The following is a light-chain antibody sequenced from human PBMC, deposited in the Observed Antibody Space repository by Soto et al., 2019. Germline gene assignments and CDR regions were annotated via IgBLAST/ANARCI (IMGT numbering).Light chain of an antibody. Sequence: QLVLTQSPSASASLGASVKLTCTLSSGHSSYAIAWHQQQPEKGPRYLMKLNSDGSHSKGDGIPDRFSGSSFGAERYLTISSLQSEDEADYYCQTWGTYVVFGGGTKLTVL. J-gene: IGLJ2*01. CDR2: LNSDGSH. V-gene: IGLV4-69*01. CDR1: SGHSSYA. CDR3: QTWGTYVV.